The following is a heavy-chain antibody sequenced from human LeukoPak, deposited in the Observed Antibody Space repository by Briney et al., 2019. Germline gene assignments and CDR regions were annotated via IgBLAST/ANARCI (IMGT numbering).Heavy chain of an antibody. V-gene: IGHV4-39*01. J-gene: IGHJ4*02. CDR1: GGSIINNNYY. CDR3: ARTGAYYGEFDF. Sequence: SETLSLTCTVSGGSIINNNYYWGWVRQPPGKGLEWIANMYYSGTTYYNPSLNRRVTVSVDTSKNQFSLKLSSVTATDTAVYYCARTGAYYGEFDFWGPGTLVTVSS. D-gene: IGHD3-16*01. CDR2: MYYSGTT.